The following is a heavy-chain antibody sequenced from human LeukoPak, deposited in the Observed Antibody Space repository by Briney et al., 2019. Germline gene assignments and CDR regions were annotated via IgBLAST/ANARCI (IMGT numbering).Heavy chain of an antibody. CDR2: IYLRGNT. CDR3: ARGTITTVTDS. J-gene: IGHJ4*02. Sequence: PSGTLSLTCAISGGSITSSNWWTWVRQPPGKGLEWVGEIYLRGNTNYNPSLESRVSISVDESKTQLSLRLESVAAADTAVYYCARGTITTVTDSWGPGTLVTVSS. V-gene: IGHV4-4*02. D-gene: IGHD4-17*01. CDR1: GGSITSSNW.